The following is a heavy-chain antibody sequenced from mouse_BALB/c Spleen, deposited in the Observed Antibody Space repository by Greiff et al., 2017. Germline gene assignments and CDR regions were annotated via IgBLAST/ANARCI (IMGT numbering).Heavy chain of an antibody. D-gene: IGHD2-1*01. CDR2: IWAGGST. V-gene: IGHV2-9*02. J-gene: IGHJ3*01. CDR3: ARDRGGNYPWFAY. CDR1: GFSLTSYG. Sequence: VKLMESGPGLVAPSQSLSITCTVSGFSLTSYGVHWVRQPPGKGLEWLGVIWAGGSTNYNSALMSRLSISKDNSKSQVFLKMNSLQTDDTAMYYCARDRGGNYPWFAYWGQGTLVTVSA.